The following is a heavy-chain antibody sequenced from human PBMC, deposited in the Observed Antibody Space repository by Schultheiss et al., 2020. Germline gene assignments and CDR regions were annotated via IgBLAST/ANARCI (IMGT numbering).Heavy chain of an antibody. V-gene: IGHV4-39*07. CDR2: INHSGST. CDR3: ARGRRTSYFDY. D-gene: IGHD2-2*01. CDR1: GGSVSSGSYY. J-gene: IGHJ4*02. Sequence: SETLSLTCTVSGGSVSSGSYYWSWIRQPPGKGLEWIGEINHSGSTNYNPSLKSRVTISVDTSKNQFSLKLSSVTAADTAVYYCARGRRTSYFDYWGQGTLVTVSS.